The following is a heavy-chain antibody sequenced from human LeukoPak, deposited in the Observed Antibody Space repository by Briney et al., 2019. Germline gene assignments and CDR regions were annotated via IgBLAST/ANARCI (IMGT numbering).Heavy chain of an antibody. CDR1: GFTLSSYA. D-gene: IGHD4-11*01. CDR2: ISGSGGNT. V-gene: IGHV3-23*01. Sequence: GGSLRLSCAASGFTLSSYAMSWVRQAPGKGLEWVSLISGSGGNTYYADSVKGRFTISRDNSKNTLYLQMNSLRADDTAVYYCAKDDPNDYMPWIYWGREPWSPSPQ. J-gene: IGHJ4*02. CDR3: AKDDPNDYMPWIY.